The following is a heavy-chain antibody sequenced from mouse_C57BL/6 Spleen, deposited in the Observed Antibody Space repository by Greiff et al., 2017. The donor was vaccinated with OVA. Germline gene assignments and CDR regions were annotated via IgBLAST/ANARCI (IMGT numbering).Heavy chain of an antibody. CDR3: ARDDPLLGAMDY. J-gene: IGHJ4*01. D-gene: IGHD2-12*01. CDR1: GYTFTSYW. CDR2: IYPVRGST. Sequence: QVQLQQPGAELVKPGASVQMSCKASGYTFTSYWITWLKQSPGHGLEWIGDIYPVRGSTTYNEKFKSKATLTVDTASSTAYMQRSSLTSEDSAVDDCARDDPLLGAMDYWGQGTSGTVSS. V-gene: IGHV1-55*01.